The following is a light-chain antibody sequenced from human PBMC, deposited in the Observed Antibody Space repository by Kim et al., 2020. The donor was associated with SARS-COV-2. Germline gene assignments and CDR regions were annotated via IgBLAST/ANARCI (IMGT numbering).Light chain of an antibody. J-gene: IGLJ1*01. V-gene: IGLV2-11*01. Sequence: VTISCTCTSSDVGGYNYDSWYQQHPGKAPKLMIYDVSKRPSGVPDRFSGSKAGNTASLTISGLQAEDEADYYCCSYAGSYSYVFGTGTKVTVL. CDR3: CSYAGSYSYV. CDR1: SSDVGGYNY. CDR2: DVS.